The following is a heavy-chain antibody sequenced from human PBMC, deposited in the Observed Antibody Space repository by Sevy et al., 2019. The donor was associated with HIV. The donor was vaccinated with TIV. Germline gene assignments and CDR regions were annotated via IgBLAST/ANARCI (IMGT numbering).Heavy chain of an antibody. V-gene: IGHV3-23*01. D-gene: IGHD2-15*01. CDR2: ISKNGATK. Sequence: GGSLRLSCAASGFTFSTYAMNWVRQAPGKGLEWVSSISKNGATKYYTDSVKDRFTISRDNSKNMLYLQMNRLGTEHTAVYYCANLEAYSFPVEFWGQGTLVTVSS. CDR1: GFTFSTYA. J-gene: IGHJ4*02. CDR3: ANLEAYSFPVEF.